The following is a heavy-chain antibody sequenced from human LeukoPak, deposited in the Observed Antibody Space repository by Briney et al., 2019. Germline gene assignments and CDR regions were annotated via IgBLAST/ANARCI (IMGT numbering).Heavy chain of an antibody. V-gene: IGHV4-31*03. CDR1: GGSTSSGGYY. CDR3: ARVAHYDSSGSRPLDAFDI. CDR2: IYYSGST. D-gene: IGHD3-22*01. J-gene: IGHJ3*02. Sequence: PSETLSLACTVSGGSTSSGGYYWSWIRQHPGKGLEWIGYIYYSGSTYYNPSLKSRVTISVDTSKNQFSLKLSSVTAADTAVYYCARVAHYDSSGSRPLDAFDIWGQGTMVTVSS.